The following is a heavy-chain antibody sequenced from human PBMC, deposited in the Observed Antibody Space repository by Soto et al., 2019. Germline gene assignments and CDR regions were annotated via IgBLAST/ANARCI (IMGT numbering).Heavy chain of an antibody. J-gene: IGHJ6*02. CDR3: AVTSYCSGGSCYPYYYGMDV. Sequence: EASVKVSCKASGGTFSSYAISWVRQAPGQGLEWMGGIIPIFGTANYAQKFQGRVTITADKSTSTAYMELSSLRSEDTAVYYCAVTSYCSGGSCYPYYYGMDVWGQGTTVTVSS. CDR1: GGTFSSYA. D-gene: IGHD2-15*01. V-gene: IGHV1-69*06. CDR2: IIPIFGTA.